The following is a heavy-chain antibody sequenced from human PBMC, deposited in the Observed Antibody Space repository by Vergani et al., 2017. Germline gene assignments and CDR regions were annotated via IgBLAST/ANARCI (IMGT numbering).Heavy chain of an antibody. CDR3: ARSPNAGFDY. CDR1: GFTFSSYT. CDR2: ISGGGFDL. V-gene: IGHV3-21*02. J-gene: IGHJ4*02. Sequence: DVRLVESGGGVVQPGGSLRLSCAVSGFTFSSYTMDWVRQAPGKAPEWVASISGGGFDLYYADSVKGRFTISRDNAKNSLYLQMNSLRAEDTALYYCARSPNAGFDYWGQGSLVTVSS.